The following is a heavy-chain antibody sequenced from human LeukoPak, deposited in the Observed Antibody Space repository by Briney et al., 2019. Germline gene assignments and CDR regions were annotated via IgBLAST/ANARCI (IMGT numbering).Heavy chain of an antibody. CDR1: VGTLSNYA. V-gene: IGHV1-69*13. CDR2: VIPIFGTA. Sequence: SVKVSREASVGTLSNYASRWVRQAPGRGLEWMRGVIPIFGTANYAQRFQGRVTITADESTSTAYMELNSLRSDDTAVYYCARAEKPNWGNYYYNCMDVWGKGTTVTVSS. D-gene: IGHD7-27*01. CDR3: ARAEKPNWGNYYYNCMDV. J-gene: IGHJ6*03.